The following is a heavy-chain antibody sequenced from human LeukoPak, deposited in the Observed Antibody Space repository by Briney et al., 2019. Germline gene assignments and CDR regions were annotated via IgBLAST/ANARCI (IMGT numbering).Heavy chain of an antibody. V-gene: IGHV3-21*01. CDR2: ISSSSSYI. D-gene: IGHD4-23*01. Sequence: PGGSLRLSCAASGFTFSSYSMNWVRQAPGKGLEWVSSISSSSSYIYYADSVKGRFTVSRDNAKNSLYPQMNSLRAEDTAVYYCARDPDGNSMYYFDYWGQGTLVTVSS. J-gene: IGHJ4*02. CDR1: GFTFSSYS. CDR3: ARDPDGNSMYYFDY.